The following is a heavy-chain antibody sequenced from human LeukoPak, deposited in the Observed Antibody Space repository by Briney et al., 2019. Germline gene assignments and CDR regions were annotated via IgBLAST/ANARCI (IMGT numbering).Heavy chain of an antibody. CDR2: INGDGSNT. CDR3: ASGVSIWLGNAFDF. J-gene: IGHJ3*01. Sequence: RGSLRLSCAASGFTFSTYWMHWARQDPGKGLVWVSRINGDGSNTIYTDSVKGRFTISRDNAKNTLYLQMNSLRPEDTAVYYCASGVSIWLGNAFDFWGQGTMVTVSS. CDR1: GFTFSTYW. D-gene: IGHD3-10*01. V-gene: IGHV3-74*01.